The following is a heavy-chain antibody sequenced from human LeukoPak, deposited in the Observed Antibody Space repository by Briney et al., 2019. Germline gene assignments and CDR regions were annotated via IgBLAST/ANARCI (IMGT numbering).Heavy chain of an antibody. Sequence: PGGSLRLSCAASGFTFSSYAMSWVRQAPGKGLEWVSAISGSGGSTYYADSVKGRFTISRDNSKNTLYLQMNSLRAEDTAVYYCATNPFGGVIVKGFFYYWGQGTLITVSS. V-gene: IGHV3-23*01. CDR3: ATNPFGGVIVKGFFYY. CDR2: ISGSGGST. D-gene: IGHD3-16*02. CDR1: GFTFSSYA. J-gene: IGHJ4*02.